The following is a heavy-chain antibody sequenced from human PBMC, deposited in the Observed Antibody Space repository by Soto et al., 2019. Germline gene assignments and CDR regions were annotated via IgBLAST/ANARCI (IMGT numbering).Heavy chain of an antibody. CDR1: GYTFTGYY. D-gene: IGHD3-10*01. J-gene: IGHJ3*02. V-gene: IGHV1-2*02. CDR2: INPNSGGT. CDR3: ARDLHLEGVFYGSGAFDAFDI. Sequence: QVQLVQSGAEVKKPGASVKVSCKASGYTFTGYYMHWVRQAPGQGLDWMGWINPNSGGTNYAQKFQGRVTMTRDTSLSTAYMELSRLRSDDTAGYYCARDLHLEGVFYGSGAFDAFDIWGQGTMVTVSS.